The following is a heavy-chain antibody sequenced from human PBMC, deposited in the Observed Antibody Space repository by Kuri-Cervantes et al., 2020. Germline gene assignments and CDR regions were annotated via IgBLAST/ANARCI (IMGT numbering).Heavy chain of an antibody. D-gene: IGHD3-3*01. V-gene: IGHV4-61*01. CDR2: IYYSGST. J-gene: IGHJ4*02. CDR1: GGSVSSGSYY. Sequence: GSLRLSCTVSGGSVSSGSYYWSWIRQPPGKGLEWIGYIYYSGSTNYNPSLKSRVTISVDTSKNQFSLKLSSVTAADTAVYYCARGGYDFWIGFDYWGQGTLVTVSS. CDR3: ARGGYDFWIGFDY.